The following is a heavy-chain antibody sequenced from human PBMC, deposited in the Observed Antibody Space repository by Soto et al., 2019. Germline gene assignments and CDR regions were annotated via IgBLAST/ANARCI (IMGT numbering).Heavy chain of an antibody. J-gene: IGHJ6*03. CDR2: IKQDGSEK. V-gene: IGHV3-7*01. Sequence: GGSLRLSRAASGFTFSSYWMSWVRQAPGKGLEWVANIKQDGSEKYYVDSVKGRFTISRDNAKNSLYLQMNSLRAEDTAVYYCARVEDCSSTSCYVWDYYMDVWGKGTTVTVSS. CDR1: GFTFSSYW. D-gene: IGHD2-2*01. CDR3: ARVEDCSSTSCYVWDYYMDV.